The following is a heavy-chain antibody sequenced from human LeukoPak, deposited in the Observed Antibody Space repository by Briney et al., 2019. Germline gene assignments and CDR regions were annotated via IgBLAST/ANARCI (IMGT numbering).Heavy chain of an antibody. V-gene: IGHV7-4-1*02. CDR3: ARDSRSGDSSGWYDYYYYYMDV. D-gene: IGHD6-19*01. CDR1: GYTFTSYA. J-gene: IGHJ6*03. Sequence: ASVKVSCKASGYTFTSYAMNWVRQAPGQGLEWMGWINTNTGNPTYAQGFTGRFVFSLDTSVSTAYLQISSLKAEDTAVYYCARDSRSGDSSGWYDYYYYYMDVWGKGTTVTISS. CDR2: INTNTGNP.